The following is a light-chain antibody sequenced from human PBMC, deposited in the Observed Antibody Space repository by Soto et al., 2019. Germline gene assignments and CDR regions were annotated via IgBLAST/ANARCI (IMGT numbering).Light chain of an antibody. V-gene: IGKV1-33*01. CDR3: QQYVALPLT. J-gene: IGKJ4*01. CDR1: HDISDY. CDR2: DAY. Sequence: DIEMTQSPSSLSASVGDRVTITCRASHDISDYFNWYQQKPGKAPNLLIYDAYNLETGVPSRFAGSGSWTGLTFTISYLQPEETATYYCQQYVALPLTFGGGTKVEI.